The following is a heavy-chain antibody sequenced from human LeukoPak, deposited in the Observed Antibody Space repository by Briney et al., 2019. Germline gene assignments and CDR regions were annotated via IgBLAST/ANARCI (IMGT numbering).Heavy chain of an antibody. J-gene: IGHJ4*02. V-gene: IGHV1-24*01. CDR3: ARVVSAARDPYFDY. D-gene: IGHD6-6*01. CDR2: FDPEDGET. CDR1: GYTLTELS. Sequence: ASVKVSCKVSGYTLTELSMHWVRQAPGKGLEWMGGFDPEDGETIYAQKFQGRVAITADESTSTAYMELSSLRSEDTAVYYCARVVSAARDPYFDYWGQGTLVTVSS.